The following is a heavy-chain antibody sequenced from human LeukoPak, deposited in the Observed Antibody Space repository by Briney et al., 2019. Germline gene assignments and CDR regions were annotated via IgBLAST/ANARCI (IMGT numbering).Heavy chain of an antibody. Sequence: SETLSLTCTVSGGSISPYYWSWIRQPPGKGLEWIGYFFYSGSTSYNPSLKSRVIISIDTSKNQISLSLSSVTAADTAVYYCARTTEGGYTYGYFYYYYMDVWGKGTTVTISS. J-gene: IGHJ6*03. CDR2: FFYSGST. CDR3: ARTTEGGYTYGYFYYYYMDV. CDR1: GGSISPYY. D-gene: IGHD5-18*01. V-gene: IGHV4-59*01.